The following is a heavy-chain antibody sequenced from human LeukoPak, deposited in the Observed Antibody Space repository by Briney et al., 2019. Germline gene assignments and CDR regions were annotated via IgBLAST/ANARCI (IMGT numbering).Heavy chain of an antibody. CDR3: ARDDSSSWYYFDY. D-gene: IGHD6-13*01. Sequence: SETLSLTCTVSGGSISTYYWSWLRQPAGKGLEWIGRIYASGSTNYNPSLKSRVTMSVDTSKNQFSLRLSSVTAADTAVYYCARDDSSSWYYFDYWGQGTLVTVSS. CDR1: GGSISTYY. CDR2: IYASGST. V-gene: IGHV4-4*07. J-gene: IGHJ4*02.